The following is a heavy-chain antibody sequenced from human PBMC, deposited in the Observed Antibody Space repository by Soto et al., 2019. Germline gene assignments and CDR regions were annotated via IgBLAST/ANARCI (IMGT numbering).Heavy chain of an antibody. CDR3: ARGGATGDNWFDP. CDR1: RFTFSNVG. J-gene: IGHJ5*02. Sequence: QVSLVESGGGVVQPGTSLRLSCVASRFTFSNVGMHWVRQAPGKGLEWVAVIWYDGSIKYYADSVQGRFTISRDNSKNTLYLQMNTLRAEDTAVYYCARGGATGDNWFDPWGQGTLVTVSS. CDR2: IWYDGSIK. V-gene: IGHV3-33*01.